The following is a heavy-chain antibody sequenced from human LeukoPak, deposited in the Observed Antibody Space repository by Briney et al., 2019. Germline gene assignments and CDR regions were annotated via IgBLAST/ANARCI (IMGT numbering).Heavy chain of an antibody. CDR3: ARDRDGKDL. CDR1: GFTFRDFG. Sequence: GGSLRLSCAASGFTFRDFGMSWVRQAPGKGLEWVANIQQDGIEKYSVEGRFTISPDNVNSLLYLRINSLRADDTAMYYCARDRDGKDLWGQGTLVTVSS. V-gene: IGHV3-7*03. CDR2: IQQDGIEK. J-gene: IGHJ5*02. D-gene: IGHD1-1*01.